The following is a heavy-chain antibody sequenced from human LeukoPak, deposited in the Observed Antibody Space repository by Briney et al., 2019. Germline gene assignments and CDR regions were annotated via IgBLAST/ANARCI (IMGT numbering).Heavy chain of an antibody. Sequence: GGSLRLSCAASGFIFSNYGMHWVRQAPGKGLEWVAVIWYDGSNKNYADSVQGRFTISRDNSRNTLYLQMDSLRVEDTAVYYCAREAIEGYYFDYWGQGTLVTVSS. J-gene: IGHJ4*02. D-gene: IGHD2-2*01. CDR1: GFIFSNYG. CDR3: AREAIEGYYFDY. V-gene: IGHV3-33*01. CDR2: IWYDGSNK.